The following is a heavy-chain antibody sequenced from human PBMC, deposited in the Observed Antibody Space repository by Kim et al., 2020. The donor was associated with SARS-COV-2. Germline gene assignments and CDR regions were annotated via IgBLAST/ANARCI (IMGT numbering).Heavy chain of an antibody. V-gene: IGHV3-21*01. Sequence: GGSLRLSCVASGFTFSRYSMNWVRQAPGKGLEWVSSIGTYSNYIDYADSVKGRFTISRDNAKNSLDLQMNSLRAEDTAVYYCARADCNSASCKRNYFYGIDVWGQGTTIAVSS. CDR2: IGTYSNYI. J-gene: IGHJ6*02. CDR3: ARADCNSASCKRNYFYGIDV. D-gene: IGHD2-2*01. CDR1: GFTFSRYS.